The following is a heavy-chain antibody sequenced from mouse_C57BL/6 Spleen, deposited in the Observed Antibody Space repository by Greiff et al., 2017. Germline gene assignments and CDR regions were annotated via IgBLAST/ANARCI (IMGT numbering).Heavy chain of an antibody. Sequence: VQLQQSGAELVRPGASVKLSCTASGFNIKDYYMHWVKQRPEQGLEWIGRIDPEDGDTEYAPKFQGKATMTADTSSNTAYLQLSSLTSEDTAVYYCTTRGVTTVVATPFAYWGQGTLVTVSA. CDR2: IDPEDGDT. J-gene: IGHJ3*01. V-gene: IGHV14-1*01. CDR3: TTRGVTTVVATPFAY. D-gene: IGHD1-1*01. CDR1: GFNIKDYY.